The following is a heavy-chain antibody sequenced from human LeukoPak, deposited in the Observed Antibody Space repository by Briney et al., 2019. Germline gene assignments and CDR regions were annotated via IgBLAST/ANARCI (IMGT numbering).Heavy chain of an antibody. V-gene: IGHV1-18*01. CDR1: GYTFTSYG. CDR2: ISAYNGNT. CDR3: ARLYCSSTSCYYYYGMDV. D-gene: IGHD2-2*01. Sequence: ASVKVSCKASGYTFTSYGISWVRQAPRQGLEWMGWISAYNGNTNYAQKLQGRVTMTTDTSTSTAYMELRSLRSDDTAVDYCARLYCSSTSCYYYYGMDVWGQGTTVTVSS. J-gene: IGHJ6*02.